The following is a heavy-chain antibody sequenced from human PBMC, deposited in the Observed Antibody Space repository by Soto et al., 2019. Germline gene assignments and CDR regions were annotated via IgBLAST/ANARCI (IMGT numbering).Heavy chain of an antibody. CDR2: ITNKDNSYAT. Sequence: EVQLVESGGGLVQPGGSLRLSCVASGFTFNDHYMDWVRQAPGKGLEWVGRITNKDNSYATEYAASVRGRFTISRDDSKHSVYLQMNSLKTEDTAVYYCARANPHDYWGQGAQVTVSS. V-gene: IGHV3-72*01. CDR1: GFTFNDHY. J-gene: IGHJ4*02. CDR3: ARANPHDY.